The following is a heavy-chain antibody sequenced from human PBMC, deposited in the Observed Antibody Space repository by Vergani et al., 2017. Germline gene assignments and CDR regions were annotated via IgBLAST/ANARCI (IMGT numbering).Heavy chain of an antibody. CDR2: IKQDGSEK. Sequence: EVQLVESGGGLVQPGGSLRLSCAASGFTFSSYWMSWVRQAPGKGLEWVANIKQDGSEKYYVDSVKGRFTISRDNAKNSLYLQMNSLRAEDTAVYYCASYLYGDYVLDWGQGTLVTVSS. CDR1: GFTFSSYW. J-gene: IGHJ4*02. V-gene: IGHV3-7*01. CDR3: ASYLYGDYVLD. D-gene: IGHD4-17*01.